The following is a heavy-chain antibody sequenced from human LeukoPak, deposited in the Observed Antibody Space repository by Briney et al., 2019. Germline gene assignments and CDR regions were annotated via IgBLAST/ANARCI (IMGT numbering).Heavy chain of an antibody. CDR2: FYYGGST. CDR3: ARAPARSSDTVTGYLFDY. CDR1: GGSITSDSYH. D-gene: IGHD3-9*01. Sequence: KPSETLSLTCNVSGGSITSDSYHWGWVRQSPGKGLDWIGNFYYGGSTFYNPSLKSRVIISVDTSKNQFSLKVTSVTAADTAVNYCARAPARSSDTVTGYLFDYWGQGTLVTVSS. J-gene: IGHJ4*02. V-gene: IGHV4-39*07.